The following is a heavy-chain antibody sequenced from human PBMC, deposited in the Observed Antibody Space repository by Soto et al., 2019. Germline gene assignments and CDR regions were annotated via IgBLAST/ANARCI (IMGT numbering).Heavy chain of an antibody. J-gene: IGHJ4*02. Sequence: GGSLRLSCAASGFTFSSYAMHWVRQAPGKGLEWVAVISYDGINKYYADSVKGRFTISRDNSKNTLYLQMNSLRAEDTAVYYCARERGSITIFGVVPGYWGQGTLVTVSS. V-gene: IGHV3-30-3*01. CDR3: ARERGSITIFGVVPGY. CDR1: GFTFSSYA. CDR2: ISYDGINK. D-gene: IGHD3-3*01.